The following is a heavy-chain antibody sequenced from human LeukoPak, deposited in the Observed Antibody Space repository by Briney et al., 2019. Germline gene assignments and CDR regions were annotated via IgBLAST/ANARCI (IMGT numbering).Heavy chain of an antibody. CDR2: IRSGGSNE. V-gene: IGHV3-30*02. Sequence: GGSLRLSCAASGFTFTDSAMHWVRRAPGAGLEWVALIRSGGSNEYYADSVKGRFTIYRDNAENMLYLQMNRLSAEDTAMYYCARDLGYSSGHGLDVWGQGTTVTVSS. D-gene: IGHD6-19*01. CDR1: GFTFTDSA. CDR3: ARDLGYSSGHGLDV. J-gene: IGHJ6*02.